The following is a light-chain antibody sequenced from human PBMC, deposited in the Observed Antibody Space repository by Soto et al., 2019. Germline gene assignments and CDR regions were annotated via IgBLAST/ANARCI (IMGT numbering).Light chain of an antibody. CDR2: KAS. J-gene: IGKJ4*01. Sequence: DIQMTQSPSTLSASVGDRVTITCRASQSISSWLAWYQQKPGKAPKLLIYKASSLDSGVPSRFSGSGSGTAFTLTISSLQPDDFATYYCQQYNSYPSFGGGTKVEIK. V-gene: IGKV1-5*03. CDR1: QSISSW. CDR3: QQYNSYPS.